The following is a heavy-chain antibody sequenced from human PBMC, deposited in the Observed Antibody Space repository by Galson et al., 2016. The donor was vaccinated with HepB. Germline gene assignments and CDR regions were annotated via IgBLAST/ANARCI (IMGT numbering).Heavy chain of an antibody. CDR3: ARSPRILWFEVDY. CDR1: GFTFSNYW. D-gene: IGHD3/OR15-3a*01. Sequence: SLRLSCAVSGFTFSNYWMHWVRQAPGQGLVWAARINTDGTDTHYADSVKGRFTISRDNAKSTVYLQMDSLRVDDTAVYYCARSPRILWFEVDYWGQGTTVTVSS. V-gene: IGHV3-74*01. J-gene: IGHJ4*03. CDR2: INTDGTDT.